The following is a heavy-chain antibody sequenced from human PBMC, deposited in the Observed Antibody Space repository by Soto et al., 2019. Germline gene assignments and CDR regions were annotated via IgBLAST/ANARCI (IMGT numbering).Heavy chain of an antibody. V-gene: IGHV4-34*01. Sequence: SETLSLTCAVYGGSFSGYYWSWIRQPPGKGLEWIGEINHSGSTNYNPSLKSRVTISVDTSKNQFSLKLSSVTAADTAVYYCARVAPLTMIVVVRHYYYGMDVWGQGTTVTVSS. J-gene: IGHJ6*02. CDR1: GGSFSGYY. CDR2: INHSGST. D-gene: IGHD3-22*01. CDR3: ARVAPLTMIVVVRHYYYGMDV.